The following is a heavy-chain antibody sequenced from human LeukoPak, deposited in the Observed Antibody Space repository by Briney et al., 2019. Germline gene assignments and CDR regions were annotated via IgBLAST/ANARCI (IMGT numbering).Heavy chain of an antibody. Sequence: PSETLSLTCTVSGGSISSGDYYWSWIRQPPGKGLEWIGYIYYSGSTYYNPSLKSRVTISVDTSKNQFSLKLSSVTAADTAVYYCARVANWNDDYYGMDVWGQGTTVTVSS. V-gene: IGHV4-30-4*01. CDR2: IYYSGST. J-gene: IGHJ6*02. D-gene: IGHD1-1*01. CDR3: ARVANWNDDYYGMDV. CDR1: GGSISSGDYY.